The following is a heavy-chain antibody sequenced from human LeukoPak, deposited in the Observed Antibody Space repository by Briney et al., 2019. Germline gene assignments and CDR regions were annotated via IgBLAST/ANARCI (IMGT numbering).Heavy chain of an antibody. CDR1: GGSISSYY. CDR2: IYYSGST. V-gene: IGHV4-59*08. J-gene: IGHJ4*02. D-gene: IGHD3-22*01. Sequence: SETLSLTCTVSGGSISSYYWSWIRQPPGKGLEWIGYIYYSGSTNYNPSLKSRVTISVDTSKNQFSLKLSSVTAADTAVYYCARTVYYYDSSGYYYYFDYWGQGTLVTVSS. CDR3: ARTVYYYDSSGYYYYFDY.